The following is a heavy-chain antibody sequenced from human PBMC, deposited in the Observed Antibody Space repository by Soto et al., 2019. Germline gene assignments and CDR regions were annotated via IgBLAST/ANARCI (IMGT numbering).Heavy chain of an antibody. CDR2: IDPSDSQT. CDR1: GDSFSGYW. J-gene: IGHJ4*02. Sequence: PXESLKISFKGAGDSFSGYWITWVRQNSGKGLEWMGRIDPSDSQTYYSPSFRGHVTISVTKSITTVFLQWSSLRASDTAMYYCARQIYDSDTGPNFQYYFDSWGQGTPVTVSS. V-gene: IGHV5-10-1*01. CDR3: ARQIYDSDTGPNFQYYFDS. D-gene: IGHD3-22*01.